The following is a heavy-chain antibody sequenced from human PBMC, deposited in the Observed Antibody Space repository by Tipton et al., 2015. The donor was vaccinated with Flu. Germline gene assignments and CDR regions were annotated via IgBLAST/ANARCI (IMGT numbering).Heavy chain of an antibody. V-gene: IGHV4-61*02. D-gene: IGHD6-19*01. CDR2: IYTSGST. J-gene: IGHJ4*02. CDR3: ARGRAVVGFRGFDY. CDR1: GGSISSGSYY. Sequence: LRLSCTVSGGSISSGSYYWSWIRQPAGKGLEWIGRIYTSGSTNYNPSLKSRVTISVDTSKNQFSLKLSSVTAADTAVYYCARGRAVVGFRGFDYWGQGTLVTVPS.